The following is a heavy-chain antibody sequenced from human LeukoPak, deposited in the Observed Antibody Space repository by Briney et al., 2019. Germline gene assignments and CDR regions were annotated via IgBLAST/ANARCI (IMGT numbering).Heavy chain of an antibody. D-gene: IGHD6-19*01. CDR3: ARDPLQYSSGWYYVSAGSGLDP. Sequence: GASLKVSCKAFGYTFTGYYMHWVRQAPGQGLEWMGWINPNSGGTNYAQKFQGRVTMTRDTSISTAYMELSRLRSDDTAVYYCARDPLQYSSGWYYVSAGSGLDPWGQGTLVTVSS. CDR2: INPNSGGT. CDR1: GYTFTGYY. V-gene: IGHV1-2*02. J-gene: IGHJ5*02.